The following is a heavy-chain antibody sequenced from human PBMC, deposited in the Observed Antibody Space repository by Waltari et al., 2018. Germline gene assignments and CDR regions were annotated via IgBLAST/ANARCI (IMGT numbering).Heavy chain of an antibody. D-gene: IGHD3-9*01. CDR2: IRSKSYGGTT. J-gene: IGHJ4*02. Sequence: EVQLVESGGGLVQPGRALRLSCTASGFTFGDYAIRWFRQAPGQGLEWVSFIRSKSYGGTTEYAAYVKGRFTISRDDSKSIAYLQMNSLKTEDTAVYYCTRPFQYFDWLLSPDYWGQGTLVTVSS. CDR1: GFTFGDYA. V-gene: IGHV3-49*03. CDR3: TRPFQYFDWLLSPDY.